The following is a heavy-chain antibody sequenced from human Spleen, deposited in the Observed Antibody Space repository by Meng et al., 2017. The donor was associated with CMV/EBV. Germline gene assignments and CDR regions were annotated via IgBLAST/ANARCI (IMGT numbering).Heavy chain of an antibody. CDR3: ARIAYSSSSLDY. V-gene: IGHV1-2*02. CDR2: INPDSGGT. J-gene: IGHJ4*02. CDR1: RYSFTGYY. Sequence: GLLWHAGAEVKQPGASVKVACKAVRYSFTGYYIHWVRQAPRDGLELVGWINPDSGGTTYAQEFQGRVTMTRDTSISTAYMWLSRPRSDDTAVYYCARIAYSSSSLDYWGQGTLVTV. D-gene: IGHD6-6*01.